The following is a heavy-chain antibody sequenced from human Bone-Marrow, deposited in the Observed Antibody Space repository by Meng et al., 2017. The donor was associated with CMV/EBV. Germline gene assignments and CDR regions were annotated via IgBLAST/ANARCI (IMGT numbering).Heavy chain of an antibody. J-gene: IGHJ6*02. CDR3: ARVGYCSSTSCYTPYYYYYGMDV. CDR2: IYSAGST. V-gene: IGHV3-53*01. D-gene: IGHD2-2*02. Sequence: ESLKISCAASGFTFSSYIMNWVRQAPGKGLEWISVIYSAGSTVYADSVKGRFTISRDNSKNTLYLQMNNLRAEDTAVYYCARVGYCSSTSCYTPYYYYYGMDVWGQGTTVTVSS. CDR1: GFTFSSYI.